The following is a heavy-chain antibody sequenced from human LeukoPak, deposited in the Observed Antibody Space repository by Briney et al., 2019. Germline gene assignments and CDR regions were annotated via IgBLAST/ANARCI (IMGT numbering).Heavy chain of an antibody. CDR2: IYSGGST. V-gene: IGHV3-53*01. CDR3: AREVGSGSSNWFDP. J-gene: IGHJ5*02. CDR1: GFTVSSNY. Sequence: GGSLRLSCAASGFTVSSNYMSWVRQAPGKGLEWVSVIYSGGSTYYADSVKGRFTISRDNSKNTLYLQMNSLRAEDTAVYYCAREVGSGSSNWFDPWGQGTLVTVSS. D-gene: IGHD3-10*01.